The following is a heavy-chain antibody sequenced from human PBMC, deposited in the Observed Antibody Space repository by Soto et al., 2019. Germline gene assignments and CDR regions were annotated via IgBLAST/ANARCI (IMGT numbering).Heavy chain of an antibody. CDR2: VYHDGTN. V-gene: IGHV4-39*02. Sequence: QLKESGPGQVSPSETLSLTCSVSGASIDDRGHHWSWLRRSPGRGLEWLGSVYHDGTNYYNPSLKSRVSLSVDTSKNQFSLKLASVTAADTAVYYCARDKGISVVGFFRKDPYFGLDVWCPGTTVTVSS. CDR3: ARDKGISVVGFFRKDPYFGLDV. J-gene: IGHJ6*02. D-gene: IGHD2-15*01. CDR1: GASIDDRGHH.